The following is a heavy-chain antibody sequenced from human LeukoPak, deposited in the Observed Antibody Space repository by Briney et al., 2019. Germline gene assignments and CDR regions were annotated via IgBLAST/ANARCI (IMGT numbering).Heavy chain of an antibody. J-gene: IGHJ4*02. D-gene: IGHD1-26*01. CDR1: GFTFNSDG. CDR3: AKGGRGTIVGTTFDY. CDR2: VRYDGSEK. Sequence: GGSRRLSCAASGFTFNSDGMHWVRQAPGKGLEWVASVRYDGSEKNYADSVKGRFTISRDNSKTTLYLEMNSLRVEDTAIYYCAKGGRGTIVGTTFDYWAREPWSPSPQ. V-gene: IGHV3-30*02.